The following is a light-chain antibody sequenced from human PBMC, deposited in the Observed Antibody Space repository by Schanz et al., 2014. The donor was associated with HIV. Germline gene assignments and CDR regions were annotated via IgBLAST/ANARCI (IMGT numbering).Light chain of an antibody. CDR1: QSVNSSY. V-gene: IGKV3D-15*01. J-gene: IGKJ4*01. CDR2: DAS. CDR3: QQYSNWPPMT. Sequence: VMTQSPATLSVSPGDRATLSCRASQSVNSSYLAWYQQKPGQAPRLLIYDASNRATGIPARFSGSGSGTDFTLTISSLEPEDFAVYYCQQYSNWPPMTFGGGTKVEIK.